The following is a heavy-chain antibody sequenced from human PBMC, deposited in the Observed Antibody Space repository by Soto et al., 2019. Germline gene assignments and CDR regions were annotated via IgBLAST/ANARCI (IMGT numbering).Heavy chain of an antibody. J-gene: IGHJ4*02. CDR2: VYPGDSDT. V-gene: IGHV5-51*03. D-gene: IGHD6-13*01. CDR3: AEQGRCWYRGDS. Sequence: EVQLVQSGLEVRKPGESLKISCKASGYTFTTYWIGWLRQMSGKGIEWMGIVYPGDSDTRYSPSFQGQVTISADKSISTDYLRWSILKASDTARYYCAEQGRCWYRGDSWGQGTLVTVSS. CDR1: GYTFTTYW.